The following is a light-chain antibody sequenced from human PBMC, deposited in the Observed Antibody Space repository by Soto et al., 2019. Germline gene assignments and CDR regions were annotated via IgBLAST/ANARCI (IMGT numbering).Light chain of an antibody. Sequence: HSELTNPAYGKGAPGRGITISSTGTGSDIGGYKYVSWYQQHPGKAPKLMIYDVSNRPSGVSNRFSGSKSGNTATLTISGLQGEGEAEYYCSSYTGGSTYVFGTGTKVTV. CDR3: SSYTGGSTYV. CDR2: DVS. J-gene: IGLJ1*01. V-gene: IGLV2-14*01. CDR1: GSDIGGYKY.